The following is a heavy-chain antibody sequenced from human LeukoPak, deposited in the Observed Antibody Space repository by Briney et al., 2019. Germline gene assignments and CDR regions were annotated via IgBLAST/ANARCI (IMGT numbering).Heavy chain of an antibody. Sequence: QPGGSLRLSRAASGFTFNSHWMSWVRQAPERGLEWVANINQDGSEKNHVDSVRGRFTISRDNAKNSLYLQMNSLRVEDTAVYYCARDVNGGGFDYWGQGTLVTVSS. V-gene: IGHV3-7*01. J-gene: IGHJ4*02. D-gene: IGHD4-23*01. CDR1: GFTFNSHW. CDR3: ARDVNGGGFDY. CDR2: INQDGSEK.